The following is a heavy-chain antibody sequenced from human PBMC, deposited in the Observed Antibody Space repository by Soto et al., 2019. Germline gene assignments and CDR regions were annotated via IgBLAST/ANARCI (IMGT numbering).Heavy chain of an antibody. CDR2: ISSSSSTI. CDR3: ARRNWSGYERWYFDL. CDR1: GFTFSSYS. J-gene: IGHJ2*01. D-gene: IGHD5-12*01. Sequence: GGSLRLSCAASGFTFSSYSMNWVRQAPGKGLEWVSYISSSSSTIYYADSVKGRFTISRDNAKNSLYLQMNSLRAEDTAVYYCARRNWSGYERWYFDLWGRGTLVTVSS. V-gene: IGHV3-48*01.